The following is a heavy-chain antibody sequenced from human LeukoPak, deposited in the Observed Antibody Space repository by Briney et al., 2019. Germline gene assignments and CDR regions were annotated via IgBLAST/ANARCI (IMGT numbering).Heavy chain of an antibody. V-gene: IGHV3-23*01. CDR2: IGGSGDKT. D-gene: IGHD6-19*01. Sequence: GGSLRLSCAASGFTFNRNAISWARQAPGKGLEWVSTIGGSGDKTFYADSVKGRFTISRDNSKKMLHLQMSSLKGEDTALYYCVRRGDASSGWGDHDYWGQGALVTVSS. J-gene: IGHJ4*02. CDR3: VRRGDASSGWGDHDY. CDR1: GFTFNRNA.